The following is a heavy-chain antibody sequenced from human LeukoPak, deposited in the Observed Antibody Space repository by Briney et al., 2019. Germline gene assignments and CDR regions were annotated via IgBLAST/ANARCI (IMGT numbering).Heavy chain of an antibody. CDR2: ISYDGSNK. V-gene: IGHV3-30-3*01. CDR3: ARDSIPTAARPGHWLDY. Sequence: GSLRLSCAASGCTFSSYAMHWVRQAPGKGLQWVAVISYDGSNKYYADSVKGRFTISRDNSKNTLYLQMNSLRAEDTAVYYCARDSIPTAARPGHWLDYWGQGTLVTVSS. CDR1: GCTFSSYA. D-gene: IGHD6-6*01. J-gene: IGHJ4*02.